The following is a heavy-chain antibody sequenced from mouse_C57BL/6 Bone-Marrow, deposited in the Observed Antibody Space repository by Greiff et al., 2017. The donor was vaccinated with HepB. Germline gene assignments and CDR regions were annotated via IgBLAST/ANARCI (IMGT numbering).Heavy chain of an antibody. Sequence: QVQLQQSGAELARPGASVKLSCKASGYTFTSYGISWVKQRTGQGLEWIGEIYPRSGNTYYNEKFKGKATLTADKSSSTAYMELRSLTAEDSAVYYCGLSSSYAMDYWGQGTSVTVSA. J-gene: IGHJ4*01. CDR1: GYTFTSYG. CDR3: GLSSSYAMDY. V-gene: IGHV1-81*01. D-gene: IGHD1-1*01. CDR2: IYPRSGNT.